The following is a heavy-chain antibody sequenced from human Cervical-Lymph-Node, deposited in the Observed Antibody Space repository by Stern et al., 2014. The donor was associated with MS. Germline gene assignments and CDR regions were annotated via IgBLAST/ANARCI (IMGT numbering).Heavy chain of an antibody. J-gene: IGHJ2*01. Sequence: VQLVQSGAEVKKPGASVKVSCKVSGNTLSEVSMHWVRQAPGIGLEWMGVFDPEDYETVYAQKFQGRVTMTEDTSTDTGYMELSSLSSEDTAVYYCAVGSLGYFDLWGRGTLVIVSS. D-gene: IGHD1-26*01. CDR2: FDPEDYET. CDR1: GNTLSEVS. V-gene: IGHV1-24*01. CDR3: AVGSLGYFDL.